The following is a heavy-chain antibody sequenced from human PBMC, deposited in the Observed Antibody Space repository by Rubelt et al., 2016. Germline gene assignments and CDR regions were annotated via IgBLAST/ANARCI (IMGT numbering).Heavy chain of an antibody. D-gene: IGHD3-10*01. CDR3: ATGGSGSGYYFDY. Sequence: QVQLVQSGAEVKKPGASVKVSCKASAYTFTSYGITWVRQAPGQGLEWMGWISAYSGNTNWSHKFPGRVTMTTDTATMTVYMVLRGLRSEDTAVYYCATGGSGSGYYFDYWGQGTLVTVSS. J-gene: IGHJ4*02. V-gene: IGHV1-18*01. CDR1: AYTFTSYG. CDR2: ISAYSGNT.